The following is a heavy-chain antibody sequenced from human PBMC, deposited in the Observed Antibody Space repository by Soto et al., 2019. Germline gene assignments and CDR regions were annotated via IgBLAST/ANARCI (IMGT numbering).Heavy chain of an antibody. Sequence: SVKVSCKASGGTFSSYTISWARQAPGQGLEWMGRIIPILGIANYAQKFQGRVTITADKSTSTAYMELSSLRSEDTAVYYCARSSDHLLGIRNFDFWGKRSLVTVAS. V-gene: IGHV1-69*02. CDR3: ARSSDHLLGIRNFDF. CDR1: GGTFSSYT. J-gene: IGHJ4*02. CDR2: IIPILGIA.